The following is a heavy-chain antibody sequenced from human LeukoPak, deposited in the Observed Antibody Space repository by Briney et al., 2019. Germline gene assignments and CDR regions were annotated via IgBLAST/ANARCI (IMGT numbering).Heavy chain of an antibody. CDR3: ARSAYCGGDCYSYHDAFDI. J-gene: IGHJ3*02. CDR1: GFTVSSDY. D-gene: IGHD2-21*02. V-gene: IGHV3-53*01. CDR2: IYAGGST. Sequence: GGSLRLSCAASGFTVSSDYMSWVRQAPGKGLEWVSLIYAGGSTYYADSVKGRFTISRDNAKNSLYLQMNSLRAEDTAVYYCARSAYCGGDCYSYHDAFDIWGQGTMVTVSS.